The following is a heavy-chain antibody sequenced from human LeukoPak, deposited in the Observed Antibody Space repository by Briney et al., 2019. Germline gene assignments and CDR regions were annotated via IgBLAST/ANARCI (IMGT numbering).Heavy chain of an antibody. J-gene: IGHJ3*02. CDR3: AKSPAVDAAFDI. Sequence: GGSLRLSCAASGFTFSNFAVSWVRQAPGKGLEWVSAISSSGGSTNYADSVKGRFTISRDNSKNTLYLQMNSLRAEDTAVYYCAKSPAVDAAFDIWGQGTMVTVSS. V-gene: IGHV3-23*01. D-gene: IGHD4-23*01. CDR2: ISSSGGST. CDR1: GFTFSNFA.